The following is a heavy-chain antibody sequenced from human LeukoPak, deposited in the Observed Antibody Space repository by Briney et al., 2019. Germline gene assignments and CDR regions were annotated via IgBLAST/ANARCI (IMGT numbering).Heavy chain of an antibody. Sequence: SVKVSCKASGFTFTSSAVQWVRQARGQRLEWIGWIVVCSGNTNYAQKFQERVTITRHMSTSPAYMELRSLRSEDTAVYYCAASPDYYDSSGYTYYFDYWGQGTLVTVSS. J-gene: IGHJ4*02. CDR2: IVVCSGNT. CDR1: GFTFTSSA. CDR3: AASPDYYDSSGYTYYFDY. D-gene: IGHD3-22*01. V-gene: IGHV1-58*01.